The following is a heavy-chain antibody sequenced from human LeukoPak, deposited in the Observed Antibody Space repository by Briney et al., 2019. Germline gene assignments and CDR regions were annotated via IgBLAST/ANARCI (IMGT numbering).Heavy chain of an antibody. V-gene: IGHV4-4*07. Sequence: PSETLSLTCTVSGGSISSYYWSWIPQPAGKGLEGIGRIYTRGSTNYNPSLKSRVTMSVDTSRNQFSLKLSSVTAADTAVYYCARDLTYGDYRIGSAFDIWGQGTMVTVSS. J-gene: IGHJ3*02. D-gene: IGHD4-17*01. CDR3: ARDLTYGDYRIGSAFDI. CDR2: IYTRGST. CDR1: GGSISSYY.